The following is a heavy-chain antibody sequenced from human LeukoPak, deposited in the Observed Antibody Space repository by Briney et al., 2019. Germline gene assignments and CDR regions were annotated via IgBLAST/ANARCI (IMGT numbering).Heavy chain of an antibody. Sequence: SETLSLTCAVYGGSFSGYYWSWIRQPAGKGLEWIGRIYTSGSTNYNPSLKSRVTMSVDTSKNQFSLKLSSVTAADTAVYYCARDSSTYYYDSSGHDAFDIWGQGTMVTASS. D-gene: IGHD3-22*01. J-gene: IGHJ3*02. CDR3: ARDSSTYYYDSSGHDAFDI. CDR2: IYTSGST. V-gene: IGHV4-4*07. CDR1: GGSFSGYY.